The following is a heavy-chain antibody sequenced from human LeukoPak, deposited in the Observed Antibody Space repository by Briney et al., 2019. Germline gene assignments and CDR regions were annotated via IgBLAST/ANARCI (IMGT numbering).Heavy chain of an antibody. CDR1: GFTFSSYG. CDR2: ISGSGGST. CDR3: AKTIDSSAPDAFDI. D-gene: IGHD3-22*01. Sequence: GGSLRLSCAASGFTFSSYGMSWVRQAPGKGLEWVSAISGSGGSTYYADSVTGRFTISRDNSKKTLYLQIDSMRAEDTAVYYCAKTIDSSAPDAFDIWGQGTMVTVSS. V-gene: IGHV3-23*01. J-gene: IGHJ3*02.